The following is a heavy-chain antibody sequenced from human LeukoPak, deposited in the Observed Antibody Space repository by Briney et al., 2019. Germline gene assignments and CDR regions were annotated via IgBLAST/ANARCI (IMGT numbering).Heavy chain of an antibody. CDR1: GGTFSSYA. CDR2: VIPIFGTA. J-gene: IGHJ6*03. D-gene: IGHD2-2*01. Sequence: GASVKVSCKASGGTFSSYAISWVRQAPGQGLEWMGGVIPIFGTANYAQKFQGRVTITTDESTSTAYMELSSLRSEDTAVYYCARDRLDLSSPYYYYYMDVWGKGTTVTVSS. V-gene: IGHV1-69*05. CDR3: ARDRLDLSSPYYYYYMDV.